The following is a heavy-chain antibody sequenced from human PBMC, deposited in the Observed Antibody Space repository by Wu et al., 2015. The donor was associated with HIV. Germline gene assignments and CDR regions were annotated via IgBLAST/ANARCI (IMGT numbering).Heavy chain of an antibody. J-gene: IGHJ4*02. CDR1: GGNFRSYA. Sequence: QVQLVQSGAEVKKPGSSVRVSCESSGGNFRSYAMTWVRQAPGQGLEWMGWITTYNGNTNSAYKLEGRVTMTTDTSTSTVFLELRGLRSDDTAIYYCARVEAGPLRYFDYWGQGTLVTVSS. CDR2: ITTYNGNT. CDR3: ARVEAGPLRYFDY. V-gene: IGHV1-18*04.